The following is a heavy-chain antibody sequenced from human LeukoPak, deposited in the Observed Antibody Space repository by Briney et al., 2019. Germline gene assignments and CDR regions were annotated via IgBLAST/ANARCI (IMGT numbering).Heavy chain of an antibody. CDR1: GGAISGYY. CDR2: VYSSGTT. V-gene: IGHV4-4*07. J-gene: IGHJ4*02. Sequence: SETLSLTCTVSGGAISGYYGSWIRQPAGKGLEWLGRVYSSGTTKYNPSLESRVTMSVDTSKNQFSLKVNFVTAADTAVYYCARVGSGYDFFDFWGQGTLVTVSS. CDR3: ARVGSGYDFFDF. D-gene: IGHD3/OR15-3a*01.